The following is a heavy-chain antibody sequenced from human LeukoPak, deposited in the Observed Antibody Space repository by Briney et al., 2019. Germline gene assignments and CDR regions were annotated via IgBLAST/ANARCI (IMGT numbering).Heavy chain of an antibody. CDR2: INPNSGGT. CDR1: GYTFTGYY. D-gene: IGHD6-6*01. V-gene: IGHV1-2*02. J-gene: IGHJ5*02. CDR3: ARGRAARPFYWFDP. Sequence: ASVKVCCKASGYTFTGYYMHWVRQAPGQGLEWMGWINPNSGGTNYAQKFQGRVTMTRDTSISTAYMELSRLRSDDTAVYYCARGRAARPFYWFDPWGQGTLVTVSS.